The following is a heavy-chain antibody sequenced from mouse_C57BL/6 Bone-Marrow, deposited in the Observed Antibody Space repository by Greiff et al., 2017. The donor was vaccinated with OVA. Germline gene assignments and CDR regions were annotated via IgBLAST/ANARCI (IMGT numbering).Heavy chain of an antibody. CDR3: AKNDDYARDWYFDV. J-gene: IGHJ1*01. V-gene: IGHV1-64*01. Sequence: PAQGLEWLGMIHPNSGCTNYHEKFKSKATLTVDKTASTAYMQFSSLTSEDSAVYYCAKNDDYARDWYFDVWGAGTTVTVSS. D-gene: IGHD2-4*01. CDR2: IHPNSGCT.